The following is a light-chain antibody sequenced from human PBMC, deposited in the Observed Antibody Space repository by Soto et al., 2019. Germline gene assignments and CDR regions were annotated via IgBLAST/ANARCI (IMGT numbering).Light chain of an antibody. CDR2: EVT. Sequence: QSALTQPASVSGSPGQSITISCTGTSSDVGAYNYVSWFQQHPGKAPKLMIYEVTYRPSGISNRFSGSKSGNTASLTISGLQAEDEADYYCSSHNPIGTLQIFGPGTKVTVL. J-gene: IGLJ1*01. CDR3: SSHNPIGTLQI. V-gene: IGLV2-14*01. CDR1: SSDVGAYNY.